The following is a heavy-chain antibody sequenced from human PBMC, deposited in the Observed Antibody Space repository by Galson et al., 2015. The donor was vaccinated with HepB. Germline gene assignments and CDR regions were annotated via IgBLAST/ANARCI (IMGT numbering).Heavy chain of an antibody. CDR1: GGSISSYY. D-gene: IGHD3-3*01. J-gene: IGHJ4*02. CDR3: ARGYDLELWAGGFDY. V-gene: IGHV4-59*01. Sequence: TLSLTCTVSGGSISSYYWSWIRQPPGKGLEWIGYIYYSGSTNYNPSLKSRVTISVDTSKNQFSLKLSSVTAADTAVYYCARGYDLELWAGGFDYWGQGTLVTVSS. CDR2: IYYSGST.